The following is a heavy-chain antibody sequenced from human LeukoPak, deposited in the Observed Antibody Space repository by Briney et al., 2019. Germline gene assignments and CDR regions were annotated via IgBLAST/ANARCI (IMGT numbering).Heavy chain of an antibody. J-gene: IGHJ2*01. Sequence: SETLSLTCTVSGGSIRSSYYYWGWIRQPPGKGLEWIGSIYDSGSTYYNPSLKSRVTISVDTSKNQFSLKLNSVTAADTAVYYCARGVTMIVVVIHDWYFDLWGRGTLVTVSS. V-gene: IGHV4-39*01. CDR1: GGSIRSSYYY. D-gene: IGHD3-22*01. CDR3: ARGVTMIVVVIHDWYFDL. CDR2: IYDSGST.